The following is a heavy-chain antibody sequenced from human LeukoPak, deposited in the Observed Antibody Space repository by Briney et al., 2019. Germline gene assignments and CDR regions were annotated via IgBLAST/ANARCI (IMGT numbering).Heavy chain of an antibody. Sequence: GGSLRLSCAASGFTFSSYAMSWVRQAPGKGLEWVSAISGSGGSTYYAGSVKGRFTISRDNSKNTLYLQMNSLRAEDTAVYYCASPERWDSPYDAFDIWGQGTMVIVSS. CDR2: ISGSGGST. CDR1: GFTFSSYA. J-gene: IGHJ3*02. D-gene: IGHD4-23*01. CDR3: ASPERWDSPYDAFDI. V-gene: IGHV3-23*01.